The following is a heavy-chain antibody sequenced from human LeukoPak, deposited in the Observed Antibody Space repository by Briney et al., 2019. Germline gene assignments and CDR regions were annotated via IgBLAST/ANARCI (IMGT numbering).Heavy chain of an antibody. V-gene: IGHV4-61*02. CDR3: ASSSSKRGYAFDI. D-gene: IGHD6-13*01. CDR1: GGSISSGSYY. CDR2: IYTSGST. J-gene: IGHJ3*02. Sequence: SQTLSLTCTVSGGSISSGSYYWSWIRQPAGKGLEWIGRIYTSGSTNYNPSLKSRVTISVDTSKNQFSLKLSSVTAADTAVYYCASSSSKRGYAFDIWGQGTMVTVSS.